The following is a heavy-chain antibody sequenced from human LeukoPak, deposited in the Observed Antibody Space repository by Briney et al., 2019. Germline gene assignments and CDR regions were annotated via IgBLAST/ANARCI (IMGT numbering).Heavy chain of an antibody. CDR1: GYTFINYG. CDR3: ARQYCITTDCSLIQTYFDY. Sequence: ASVKVSCKTSGYTFINYGINWVRQAPGQGLEWMGWISTHNGKTRYAQNFQDRITMTTDTSTSTAYLELRSLRSDDTTVYFCARQYCITTDCSLIQTYFDYWGQGTLVTVSS. D-gene: IGHD3-10*01. CDR2: ISTHNGKT. J-gene: IGHJ4*02. V-gene: IGHV1-18*01.